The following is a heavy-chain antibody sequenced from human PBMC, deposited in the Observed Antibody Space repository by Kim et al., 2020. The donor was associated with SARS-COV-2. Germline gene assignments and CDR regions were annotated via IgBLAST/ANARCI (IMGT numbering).Heavy chain of an antibody. Sequence: GGSLRLSCAASGFTFSSYSMNWVRQAPGKGLGWVSSISSSSSYIYYADSVKGRFTISRDNAKNSLYLQMNSLRAEDTAVYYCARGAVKSLRYGMDVWGQGTTVTVSS. V-gene: IGHV3-21*01. CDR2: ISSSSSYI. D-gene: IGHD3-3*01. J-gene: IGHJ6*02. CDR3: ARGAVKSLRYGMDV. CDR1: GFTFSSYS.